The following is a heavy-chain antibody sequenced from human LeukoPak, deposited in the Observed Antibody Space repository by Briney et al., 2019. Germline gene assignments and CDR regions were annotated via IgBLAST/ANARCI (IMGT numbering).Heavy chain of an antibody. J-gene: IGHJ4*02. Sequence: ASVTVTCKASGNTFTNYGISWVRQAPGQGLEWMGWISAYNGNTNYAQKLQGRVTMTTDTSTSTAYMELRSLRSDDTAVYYCARVGLAYCGGDCYYSWGQGTLVTVSS. D-gene: IGHD2-21*02. CDR2: ISAYNGNT. V-gene: IGHV1-18*01. CDR1: GNTFTNYG. CDR3: ARVGLAYCGGDCYYS.